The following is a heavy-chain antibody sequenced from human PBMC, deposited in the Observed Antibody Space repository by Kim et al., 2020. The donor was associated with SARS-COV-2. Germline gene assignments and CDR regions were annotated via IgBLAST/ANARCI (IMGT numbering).Heavy chain of an antibody. J-gene: IGHJ3*01. CDR2: IYYSGNT. Sequence: SETLSLTCTVSGGSISSNAYYWGWIRQPPGKGLEWIGSIYYSGNTYYSPSLKGRVTISVDRSKSQFSLKLSSVTATDTAVYYCASGIVAATFAVDVLGPG. V-gene: IGHV4-39*01. CDR1: GGSISSNAYY. D-gene: IGHD1-26*01. CDR3: ASGIVAATFAVDV.